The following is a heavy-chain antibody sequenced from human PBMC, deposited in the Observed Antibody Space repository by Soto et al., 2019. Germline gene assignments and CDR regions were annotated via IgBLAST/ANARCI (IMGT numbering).Heavy chain of an antibody. Sequence: ASVKVSCKASGYTFTSYDINWVRQATGQGLEYLGWMNPNSGNTGYVQKLQGRVTMTTDTSTSTAYMELRSLRSDDTAVYYCARDGGVQARFDPWGQGTLVTVSS. CDR1: GYTFTSYD. J-gene: IGHJ5*02. D-gene: IGHD2-8*02. CDR3: ARDGGVQARFDP. V-gene: IGHV1-8*01. CDR2: MNPNSGNT.